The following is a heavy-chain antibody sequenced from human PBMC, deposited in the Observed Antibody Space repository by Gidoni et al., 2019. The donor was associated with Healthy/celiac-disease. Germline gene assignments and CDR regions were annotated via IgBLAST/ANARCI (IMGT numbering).Heavy chain of an antibody. J-gene: IGHJ6*02. Sequence: QLQPPESCPGLVKPSETLSLTCTLSGGSIRSSRYYSGWNRQPPGKGLEWIGRIYYSWSTYYSPSLKSRVTISVDTSKNQFSLKLSSVTAADTAVYYCAHDYGDRYYYYGMDVWGQGTTVTVSS. CDR1: GGSIRSSRYY. CDR3: AHDYGDRYYYYGMDV. CDR2: IYYSWST. D-gene: IGHD4-17*01. V-gene: IGHV4-39*01.